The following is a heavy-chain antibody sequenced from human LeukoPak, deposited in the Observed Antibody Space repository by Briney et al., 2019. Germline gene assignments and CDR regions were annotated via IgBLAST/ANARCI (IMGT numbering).Heavy chain of an antibody. CDR2: ISGSGGST. CDR3: AKRHAVAPQYYFDY. J-gene: IGHJ4*02. CDR1: GFTFSSYA. V-gene: IGHV3-23*01. Sequence: GGSLRLSCAASGFTFSSYAMSWVRQALGKGLEWVSAISGSGGSTYYADSVKGRFTISRDNSKNTLYLQMNSLRAEDTAVYYCAKRHAVAPQYYFDYWGQGTLVTVSS. D-gene: IGHD4-23*01.